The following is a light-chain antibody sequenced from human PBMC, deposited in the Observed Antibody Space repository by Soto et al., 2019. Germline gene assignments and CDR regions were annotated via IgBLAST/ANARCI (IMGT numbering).Light chain of an antibody. J-gene: IGKJ5*01. CDR2: DIS. CDR3: QQYNIWRSIT. CDR1: QSVGNK. V-gene: IGKV3-15*01. Sequence: EIVVTQSPATLSVSPGERATLSCRASQSVGNKVAWYQHKPGQTPRLIIYDISTRAAGIPARVSGSGYGTDFTLTISSLQSEDVAVYYCQQYNIWRSITFGQGTRLEIK.